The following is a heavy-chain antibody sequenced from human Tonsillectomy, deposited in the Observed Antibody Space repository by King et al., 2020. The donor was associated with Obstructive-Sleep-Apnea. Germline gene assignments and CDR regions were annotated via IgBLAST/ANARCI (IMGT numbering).Heavy chain of an antibody. J-gene: IGHJ6*02. CDR1: GGSFSGYY. CDR3: ARGEVGAATNYYYYDLDV. D-gene: IGHD1-26*01. V-gene: IGHV4-34*01. Sequence: VQLQQWGAGLLKPSETLSLTCAVYGGSFSGYYWTWIRQPPGKGREWIGEVNHGGSTNYNPSLKSRVTISVDTSKNQFSLKVSSVTAADTAVYYCARGEVGAATNYYYYDLDVWGQGTTVTVSS. CDR2: VNHGGST.